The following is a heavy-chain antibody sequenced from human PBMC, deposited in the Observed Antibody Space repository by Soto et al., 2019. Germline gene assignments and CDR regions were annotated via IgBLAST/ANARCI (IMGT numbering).Heavy chain of an antibody. CDR1: GGSFSGYY. J-gene: IGHJ4*02. Sequence: PSETLSLTCAVYGGSFSGYYWSWIRQPPGKGLEWIGEINHSGSTNYNPSLKSRVTISVDTSKNQFSLKLSSVTAADTAVYYCARDADGGDYSLDYWGQGTLVTVSS. CDR3: ARDADGGDYSLDY. CDR2: INHSGST. V-gene: IGHV4-34*01. D-gene: IGHD4-17*01.